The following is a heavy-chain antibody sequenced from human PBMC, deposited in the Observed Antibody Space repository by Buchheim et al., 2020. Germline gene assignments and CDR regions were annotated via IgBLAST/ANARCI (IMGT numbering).Heavy chain of an antibody. J-gene: IGHJ6*03. Sequence: EVQLVQSGAEVKKPGESLKISCKGSGYNFTSFWIGWVRQMPGKGLEWMGIIYPGDSDTRYSPSFQGQVTISADKSISTAYPQWSSLKASDTAMYYCARHVGRGSYFPIYYYYYYMDVWGKGTT. CDR1: GYNFTSFW. D-gene: IGHD1-26*01. V-gene: IGHV5-51*01. CDR2: IYPGDSDT. CDR3: ARHVGRGSYFPIYYYYYYMDV.